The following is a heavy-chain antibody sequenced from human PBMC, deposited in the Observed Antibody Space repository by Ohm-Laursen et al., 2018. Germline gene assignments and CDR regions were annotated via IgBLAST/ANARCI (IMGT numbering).Heavy chain of an antibody. CDR3: ARDIGSGYGYLKGFDI. Sequence: SLRLSCTASGFTFSNYCMSWVRQAPGKGLEWVADIYQGGYEKYYVDSVKGRFTISRDDAKKSLYLQMHSLRGEDTAVYSCARDIGSGYGYLKGFDIWGRGTLVTVSS. CDR2: IYQGGYEK. V-gene: IGHV3-7*01. D-gene: IGHD3-9*01. J-gene: IGHJ2*01. CDR1: GFTFSNYC.